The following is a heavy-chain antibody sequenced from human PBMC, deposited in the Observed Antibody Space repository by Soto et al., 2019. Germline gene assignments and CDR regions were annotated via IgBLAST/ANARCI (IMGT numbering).Heavy chain of an antibody. CDR1: GFTFSSYE. J-gene: IGHJ6*02. CDR3: ASSIAVAGTRWHYYYGMDV. D-gene: IGHD6-19*01. Sequence: PGGSLRLSCAASGFTFSSYEMNWVRQAPGKGLEWVSYISSSGSTIYYADSVKGRFTISRDNAKNSLYLQMNSLRAEDTAVYYCASSIAVAGTRWHYYYGMDVWGQGTTVTV. V-gene: IGHV3-48*03. CDR2: ISSSGSTI.